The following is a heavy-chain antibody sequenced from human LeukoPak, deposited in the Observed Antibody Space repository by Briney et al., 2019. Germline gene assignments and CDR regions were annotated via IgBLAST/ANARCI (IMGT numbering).Heavy chain of an antibody. V-gene: IGHV3-64*01. Sequence: PGGSLRLSCAASGFTFSSYVMLWVRQAPGMGLEYVSSIDPDGETSYYANSVKGRFTISRDNFNNMLYLHMGSLTSEDMAVYYCAAQGGLTGAYDPWGQGTLVTVSS. J-gene: IGHJ5*02. CDR1: GFTFSSYV. D-gene: IGHD1-20*01. CDR2: IDPDGETS. CDR3: AAQGGLTGAYDP.